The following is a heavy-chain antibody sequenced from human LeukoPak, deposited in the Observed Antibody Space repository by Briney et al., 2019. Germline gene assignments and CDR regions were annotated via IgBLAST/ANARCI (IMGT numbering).Heavy chain of an antibody. Sequence: ASVKVSCKASGCTFTSYGISWVRQAPGQGLERMGWISAYNGNTNYAQKLQGRVTMTTDTSTSTAYMELRSLRSDDTAVYYCARDPNYYGSGSYYIPDYWGQGTLVTVSS. J-gene: IGHJ4*02. CDR2: ISAYNGNT. V-gene: IGHV1-18*01. CDR1: GCTFTSYG. CDR3: ARDPNYYGSGSYYIPDY. D-gene: IGHD3-10*01.